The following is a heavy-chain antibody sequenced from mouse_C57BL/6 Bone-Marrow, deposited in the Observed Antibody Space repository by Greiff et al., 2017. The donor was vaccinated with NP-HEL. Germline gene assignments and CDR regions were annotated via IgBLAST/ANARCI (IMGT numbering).Heavy chain of an antibody. Sequence: EVKLVESGAELVRPGSSVKMSCKTSGYTFTSYGINWVKQRPGQGLEWIGYIYIGNGYTEYNEKFKGKATLTSDTSSSTAYMQLSSLTSEDSAIYFCAREVIYYGYSYYFDYWGQGTTLTVSS. CDR3: AREVIYYGYSYYFDY. V-gene: IGHV1-58*01. J-gene: IGHJ2*01. CDR2: IYIGNGYT. D-gene: IGHD2-2*01. CDR1: GYTFTSYG.